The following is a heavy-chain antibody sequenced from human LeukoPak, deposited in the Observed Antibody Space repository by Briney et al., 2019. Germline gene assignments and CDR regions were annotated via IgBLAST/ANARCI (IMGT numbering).Heavy chain of an antibody. D-gene: IGHD3-22*01. V-gene: IGHV3-30*03. CDR1: GFTFSSYG. CDR2: ISYDGSNK. Sequence: PGGSLRLSCAASGFTFSSYGMHWVRQAPGKGLEWVAVISYDGSNKYYADSVKGRFTISRDNSKNTLYLQMNSLRAEDTAVYYCARETKSSGYYKADAFDIWGQGTMVTVSS. CDR3: ARETKSSGYYKADAFDI. J-gene: IGHJ3*02.